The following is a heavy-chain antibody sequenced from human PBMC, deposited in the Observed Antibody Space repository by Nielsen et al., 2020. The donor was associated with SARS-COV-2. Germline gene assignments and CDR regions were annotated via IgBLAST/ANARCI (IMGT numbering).Heavy chain of an antibody. V-gene: IGHV3-23*01. D-gene: IGHD2-8*01. CDR1: EFSFEKSA. Sequence: GGSLRLSCAASEFSFEKSAMSWVRQAPGKGLEWVSTISGQGASTYYADSVKGRFTISRDNFKNTLDLQLNSLRAEDTAVYYCANTLSRACINGVCFRGGAYSYYGMDVWGQGTTVTVSS. CDR2: ISGQGAST. J-gene: IGHJ6*02. CDR3: ANTLSRACINGVCFRGGAYSYYGMDV.